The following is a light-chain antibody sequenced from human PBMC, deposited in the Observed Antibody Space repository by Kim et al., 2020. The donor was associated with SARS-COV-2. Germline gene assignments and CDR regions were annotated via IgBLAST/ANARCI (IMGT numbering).Light chain of an antibody. V-gene: IGKV1-33*01. CDR3: HQYDDLPPT. CDR1: QDISNS. Sequence: DIQMTQSPSSLSASVGDRVTITCQASQDISNSLSWYQQKEGKAPKLLIYDASNLERGVPSRFSGSGSWTDFTFTISSLRPEDIATYFCHQYDDLPPTFGQGTKLEI. J-gene: IGKJ2*01. CDR2: DAS.